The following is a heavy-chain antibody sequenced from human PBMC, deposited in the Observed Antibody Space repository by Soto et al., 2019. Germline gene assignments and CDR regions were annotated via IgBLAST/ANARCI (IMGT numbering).Heavy chain of an antibody. CDR1: GFTFSNAW. CDR2: IKSKTDGGTT. Sequence: GGSLRLSCAASGFTFSNAWMNWVRQAPGKGLEWVGRIKSKTDGGTTDYAAPVKGRFTISRDDSKNTLYLQMNSLKTEDTAVYYCTTVIAVAGTRGYYYYYGMDVWGQGTTVTVSS. J-gene: IGHJ6*02. CDR3: TTVIAVAGTRGYYYYYGMDV. V-gene: IGHV3-15*07. D-gene: IGHD6-19*01.